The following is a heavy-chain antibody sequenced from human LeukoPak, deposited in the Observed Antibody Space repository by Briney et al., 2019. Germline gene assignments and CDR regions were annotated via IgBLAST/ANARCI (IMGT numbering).Heavy chain of an antibody. V-gene: IGHV3-30-3*01. CDR2: ISYDGSNY. CDR1: GFTFSSYA. Sequence: GGSLRLSCAASGFTFSSYAMHWVRQAPGKGLEWVAVISYDGSNYWYAGSVKGRFTISRDNSKNTLYLQMNSLRAEDTAVFYCARETEAFDNWGQGTLVTVSS. J-gene: IGHJ4*02. CDR3: ARETEAFDN.